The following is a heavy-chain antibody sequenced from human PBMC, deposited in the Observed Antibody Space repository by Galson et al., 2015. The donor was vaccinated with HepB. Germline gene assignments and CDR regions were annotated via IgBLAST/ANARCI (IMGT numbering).Heavy chain of an antibody. J-gene: IGHJ3*02. Sequence: SLRLSCAASGFSSSRYGMHWVRQAPGKGLEWVSAISGSGGSTYYADSVKGRFTISRDNSKNTLYLQMNSLRAEDTAVYYCAKDGTQVDAFDIWGQGTMVTVSS. D-gene: IGHD1-26*01. CDR2: ISGSGGST. V-gene: IGHV3-23*01. CDR1: GFSSSRYG. CDR3: AKDGTQVDAFDI.